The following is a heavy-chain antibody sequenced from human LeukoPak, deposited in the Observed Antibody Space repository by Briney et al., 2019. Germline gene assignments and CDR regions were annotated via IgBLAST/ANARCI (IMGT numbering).Heavy chain of an antibody. V-gene: IGHV3-7*01. CDR1: GFTFSSYW. Sequence: GSLRLSCAASGFTFSSYWMSWVRQAPGKGLEWVANIKQDGSEKYYVDSVKGRFTISRDNAKNSLYLQMNSLRAEDTAVYYCARDHHRRLYDSQARDTFDIWGQGTMVTVSS. D-gene: IGHD3-22*01. J-gene: IGHJ3*02. CDR2: IKQDGSEK. CDR3: ARDHHRRLYDSQARDTFDI.